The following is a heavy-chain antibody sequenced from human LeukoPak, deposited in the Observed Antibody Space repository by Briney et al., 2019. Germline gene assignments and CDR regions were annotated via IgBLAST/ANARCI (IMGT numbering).Heavy chain of an antibody. CDR2: INPNSGGT. Sequence: ASVKVSCTASGYTFTGYYMHWVRQAPGQGLEWMGWINPNSGGTNYAQKFQGWVTMTRDTSISTAYMELSRLRSDDTAVYYCARDSGSYALDYWGQGTLVTVSS. D-gene: IGHD1-26*01. V-gene: IGHV1-2*04. CDR1: GYTFTGYY. CDR3: ARDSGSYALDY. J-gene: IGHJ4*02.